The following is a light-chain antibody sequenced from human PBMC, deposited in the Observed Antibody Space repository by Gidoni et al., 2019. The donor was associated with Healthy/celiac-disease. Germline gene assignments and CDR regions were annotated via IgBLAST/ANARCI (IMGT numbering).Light chain of an antibody. Sequence: EIVMTQSPANLAVSPGERATLSCRASQSVSSNLAWYQQKPGQAPRLLIYGASTRATGIPARFSGSGSGTEFTLTISSLQSEDFAVYYCQQYNNWPRTFXXXTKVEIK. J-gene: IGKJ1*01. CDR1: QSVSSN. CDR3: QQYNNWPRT. CDR2: GAS. V-gene: IGKV3-15*01.